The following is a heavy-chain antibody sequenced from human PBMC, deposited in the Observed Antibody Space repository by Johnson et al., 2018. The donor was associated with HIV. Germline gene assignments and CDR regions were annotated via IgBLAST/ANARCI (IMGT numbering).Heavy chain of an antibody. V-gene: IGHV3-7*05. D-gene: IGHD1-20*01. CDR2: IKQDGSEK. CDR3: ARVRPYNWNDVHAFDI. Sequence: VLLVESGGGLVKPGGSLRLSCAASGFTFSDYYMSWIRQAPGKGLEWVANIKQDGSEKYYVDSVKGRFTISRDNAKNSLYLQMNSLRAEDTAVYYCARVRPYNWNDVHAFDIWGQGTMVTVSS. CDR1: GFTFSDYY. J-gene: IGHJ3*02.